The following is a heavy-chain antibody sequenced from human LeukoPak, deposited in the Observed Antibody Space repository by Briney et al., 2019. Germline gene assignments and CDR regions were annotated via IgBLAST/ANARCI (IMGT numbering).Heavy chain of an antibody. D-gene: IGHD6-19*01. V-gene: IGHV5-51*01. CDR2: IYPGDSDT. Sequence: GESLKISCKGSGYSFTSYWIGWVRQMPGKGLEWMGIIYPGDSDTRYSPSSQGQVTISADKSISTAYLQWSSLKASDTAMYYCARLYGSGWGYYYYYMDVWGKGTTVTVSS. J-gene: IGHJ6*03. CDR3: ARLYGSGWGYYYYYMDV. CDR1: GYSFTSYW.